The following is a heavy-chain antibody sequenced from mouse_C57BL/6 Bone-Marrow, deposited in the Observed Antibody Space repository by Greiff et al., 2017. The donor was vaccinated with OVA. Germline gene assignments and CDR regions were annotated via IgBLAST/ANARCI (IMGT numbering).Heavy chain of an antibody. J-gene: IGHJ3*01. V-gene: IGHV1-34*01. CDR3: ALYYSNSSWFAY. CDR1: GYTFTDYY. Sequence: EVQLQQSGPELVKPGASVKMSCKASGYTFTDYYMYWVKQSHGKSLEWIGYIYPNNGGNGYNQKFKGKATLTVDKSSSTAYMELRSLTSEDSAVYYCALYYSNSSWFAYWGQGTLVTVSA. D-gene: IGHD2-5*01. CDR2: IYPNNGGN.